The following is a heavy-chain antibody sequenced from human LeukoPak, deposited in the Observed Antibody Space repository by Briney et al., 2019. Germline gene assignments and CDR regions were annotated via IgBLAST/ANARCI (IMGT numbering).Heavy chain of an antibody. J-gene: IGHJ3*02. Sequence: GGSLRLSCAASGFTFSSYAMSWVRQAPGKGLEWVANIKQDGSEKYYVDSVRGRFTISRDNAKNSLYLQMNSLRAEDTAVYYCASDEDAFDIWGQGTMVTVSS. CDR2: IKQDGSEK. V-gene: IGHV3-7*01. CDR1: GFTFSSYA. CDR3: ASDEDAFDI.